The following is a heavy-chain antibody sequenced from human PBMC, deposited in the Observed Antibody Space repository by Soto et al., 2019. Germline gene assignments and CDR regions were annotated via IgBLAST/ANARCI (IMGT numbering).Heavy chain of an antibody. CDR2: IYSDGST. CDR1: GFTVSSNY. CDR3: KRDRSLGHFAY. J-gene: IGHJ4*02. V-gene: IGHV3-66*01. Sequence: GGSLRLSCAASGFTVSSNYMSWVRQAPGKGLEWVSVIYSDGSTYYADSVRGRFTISRDNSKSTLYLQMNSLRAEDTAVYYCKRDRSLGHFAYWAQRTLVTVSS.